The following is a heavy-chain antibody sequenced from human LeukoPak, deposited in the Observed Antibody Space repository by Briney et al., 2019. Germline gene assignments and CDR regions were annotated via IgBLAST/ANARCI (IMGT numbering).Heavy chain of an antibody. V-gene: IGHV1-2*02. CDR1: GYTFTRNG. J-gene: IGHJ4*02. D-gene: IGHD2-2*01. CDR2: INPNSGGT. Sequence: ASVKVSCKTSGYTFTRNGIGWVRQAPGQGLEWMGWINPNSGGTNYAQKFQGRVTMTRDTSISTAYMELSRLRSDDTAVYYCARGGWGIVVVPAAIPFDYWGQGTLVTVSS. CDR3: ARGGWGIVVVPAAIPFDY.